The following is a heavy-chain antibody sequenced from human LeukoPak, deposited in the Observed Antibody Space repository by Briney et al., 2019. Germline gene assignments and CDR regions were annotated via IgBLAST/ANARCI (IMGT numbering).Heavy chain of an antibody. CDR2: IYHSGST. V-gene: IGHV4-34*01. D-gene: IGHD3-3*01. CDR1: GGSFSGYY. CDR3: ASTRRDFYGMDV. Sequence: SETLSLTCAVYGGSFSGYYWSWIRQPPGKGLEWIGEIYHSGSTNYNPSLKSRVTISVDTSKNQFSLKLSSVTAADTAVYYCASTRRDFYGMDVWGKGTTVTVSS. J-gene: IGHJ6*04.